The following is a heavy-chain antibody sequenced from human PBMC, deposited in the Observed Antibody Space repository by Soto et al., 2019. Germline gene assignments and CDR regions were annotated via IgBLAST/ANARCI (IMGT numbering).Heavy chain of an antibody. D-gene: IGHD4-4*01. CDR3: ARDYSNYVLDY. CDR1: GGSISSGGYY. V-gene: IGHV4-31*03. J-gene: IGHJ4*02. Sequence: SETLSLTCTVSGGSISSGGYYWSWIRQHPGKGLEWIGYIYYSGSTYYNPSLKSRVTISVDTSKNQFSLKLSSVTAADTAVYYCARDYSNYVLDYWGQGTLVTVSS. CDR2: IYYSGST.